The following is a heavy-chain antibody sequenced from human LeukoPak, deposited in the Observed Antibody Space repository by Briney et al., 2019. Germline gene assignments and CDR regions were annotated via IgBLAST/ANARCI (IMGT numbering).Heavy chain of an antibody. D-gene: IGHD1/OR15-1a*01. CDR2: ISSDGSRT. Sequence: GGSLRLSCAASGYTFSSSWMHWVRQAPGKGLVWVSRISSDGSRTSYADSVKGRFTISRDNAKNTLYLQMNSLRVEDTGVYYCARDPRNKGFDPWGQGTLVTVSS. CDR1: GYTFSSSW. CDR3: ARDPRNKGFDP. J-gene: IGHJ5*02. V-gene: IGHV3-74*01.